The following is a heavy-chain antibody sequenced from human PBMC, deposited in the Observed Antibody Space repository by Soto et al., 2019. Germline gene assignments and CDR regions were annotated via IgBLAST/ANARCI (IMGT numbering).Heavy chain of an antibody. CDR2: ISGSGTTT. J-gene: IGHJ3*02. CDR1: GFTSTNYV. CDR3: AKDRVGGVPDAFDI. V-gene: IGHV3-23*01. D-gene: IGHD2-8*01. Sequence: GGSLRLSCAASGFTSTNYVMNLVRQAPGKGLEWVSSISGSGTTTFYADSVKGRFIISRDNSKNNLYLQMNSLRAEDTALYYCAKDRVGGVPDAFDIWGQGTMVTVSS.